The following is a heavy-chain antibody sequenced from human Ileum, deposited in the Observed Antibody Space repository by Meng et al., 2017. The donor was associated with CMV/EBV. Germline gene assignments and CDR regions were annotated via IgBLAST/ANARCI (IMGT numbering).Heavy chain of an antibody. CDR2: IKTDGSDK. V-gene: IGHV3-7*01. D-gene: IGHD5-24*01. J-gene: IGHJ4*02. CDR3: ARGADGYGNFDY. Sequence: GESLKISCAASGFTFSSYWMSWLRQAPGKGPEWVANIKTDGSDKYYVDSVKGRFTISRDNAKNSLYLQMNSLRDEDTAVYFCARGADGYGNFDYWGQGTLVTVSS. CDR1: GFTFSSYW.